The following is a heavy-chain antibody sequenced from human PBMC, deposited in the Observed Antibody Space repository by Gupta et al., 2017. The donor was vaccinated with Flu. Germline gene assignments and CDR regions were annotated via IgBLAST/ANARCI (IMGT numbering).Heavy chain of an antibody. J-gene: IGHJ6*03. D-gene: IGHD6-13*01. CDR3: AKAHQQRVHYYYYMDV. V-gene: IGHV3-30*18. CDR1: GFPFSSCV. Sequence: QVQLVQSGGGVVPPGRSLRLSCAASGFPFSSCVMHWVRQAPGKGLEWVALISYDGSTNYYADSVKGRFTISRDNSKNTLYLQMNSLRAEDTALYYCAKAHQQRVHYYYYMDVWGKVTTVTVSS. CDR2: ISYDGSTN.